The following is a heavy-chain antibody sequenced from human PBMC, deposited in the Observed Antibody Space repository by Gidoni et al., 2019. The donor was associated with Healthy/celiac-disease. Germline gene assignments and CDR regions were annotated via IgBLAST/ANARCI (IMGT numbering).Heavy chain of an antibody. V-gene: IGHV3-21*01. CDR2: IRSSSSYI. CDR3: ARAIDYGGNYFDY. Sequence: EVQLVESGGGLVKPGGSLRLSCAASGFSFSSYSMNWVRQAPGKGLEWDSTIRSSSSYIYYADSVKGRFTISRDNAKNSLYLQMNSLRAEDTAVYYCARAIDYGGNYFDYWGQGTLVTVSS. CDR1: GFSFSSYS. J-gene: IGHJ4*02. D-gene: IGHD4-17*01.